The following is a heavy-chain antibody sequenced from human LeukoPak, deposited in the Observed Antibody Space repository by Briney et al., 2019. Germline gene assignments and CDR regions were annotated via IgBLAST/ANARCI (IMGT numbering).Heavy chain of an antibody. CDR1: GFTFSSYA. D-gene: IGHD3-3*01. CDR2: ISGSGGST. CDR3: AKNGVVLPLGGDS. V-gene: IGHV3-23*01. J-gene: IGHJ4*02. Sequence: GGALRLSCAASGFTFSSYAMSWVREAPGKGLEWVSAISGSGGSTYYADSVKGRFTISRDNSKNTLYLQMNSLRAEDTAVYYCAKNGVVLPLGGDSWGQGTLVTVSS.